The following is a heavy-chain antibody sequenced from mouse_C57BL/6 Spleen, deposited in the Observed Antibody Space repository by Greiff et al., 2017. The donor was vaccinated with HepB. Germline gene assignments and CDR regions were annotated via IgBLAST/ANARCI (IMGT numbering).Heavy chain of an antibody. V-gene: IGHV1-81*01. Sequence: VQVVESGAELARPGASVKLSCKASGYTFTSYGISWVKQRTGQGLEWIGEIYPRSGNTYYNEKFKGKATLTADKSSSTAYIELRSLTSEDSAVYFCARRTMVKDYWGQGTTLTVSS. CDR3: ARRTMVKDY. CDR1: GYTFTSYG. D-gene: IGHD2-2*01. CDR2: IYPRSGNT. J-gene: IGHJ2*01.